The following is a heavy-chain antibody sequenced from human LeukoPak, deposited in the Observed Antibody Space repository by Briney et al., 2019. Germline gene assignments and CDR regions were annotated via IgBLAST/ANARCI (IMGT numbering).Heavy chain of an antibody. CDR3: ASGPDYVSYY. CDR1: GGSISSGGYS. V-gene: IGHV4-30-2*01. CDR2: IYHSGST. J-gene: IGHJ4*02. D-gene: IGHD4-17*01. Sequence: SETLSLTWAVSGGSISSGGYSWSWIRQPPGKGLEWIGYIYHSGSTYYNPSLKSRVTISVDRSKNQFSLKLSSVTAADTAVYYCASGPDYVSYYWGQGTLVTVSS.